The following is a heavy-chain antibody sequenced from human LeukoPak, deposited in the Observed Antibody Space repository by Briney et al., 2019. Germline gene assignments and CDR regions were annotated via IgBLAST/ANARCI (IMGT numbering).Heavy chain of an antibody. CDR3: ETALLRASTYMDV. CDR2: ISGSGGST. Sequence: PGGSLRLSCAASGFTFSSYVMSWVRQAPGKGLEWVSGISGSGGSTYYADSVKGRFTISRDNSKNTLYLQMNSLRAEDTAVYYGETALLRASTYMDVWGKGTTVTVSS. CDR1: GFTFSSYV. D-gene: IGHD1-1*01. J-gene: IGHJ6*03. V-gene: IGHV3-23*01.